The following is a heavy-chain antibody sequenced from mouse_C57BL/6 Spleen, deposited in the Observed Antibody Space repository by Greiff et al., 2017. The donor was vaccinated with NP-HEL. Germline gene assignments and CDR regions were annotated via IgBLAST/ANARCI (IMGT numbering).Heavy chain of an antibody. CDR2: IDPSDSDT. V-gene: IGHV1-52*01. Sequence: VQLQQPGAELVRPGSSVKLSCKASGYTFTSYWMHWVKQRPIQGLEWIGKIDPSDSDTHYNQKFKDKATLTVDTSSSTAYMQLSSLTSEDSAVYYCERERDYAMEYWGQGTSVTVAS. CDR1: GYTFTSYW. CDR3: ERERDYAMEY. J-gene: IGHJ4*01.